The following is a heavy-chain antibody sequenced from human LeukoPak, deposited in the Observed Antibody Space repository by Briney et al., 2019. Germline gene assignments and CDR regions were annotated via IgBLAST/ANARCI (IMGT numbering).Heavy chain of an antibody. D-gene: IGHD6-13*01. CDR2: INPNSGGT. CDR3: ASGGVRTAASGLGY. CDR1: GYTFSDYY. Sequence: GASVKVSCKASGYTFSDYYLHWVRQAPGQGLEWMGWINPNSGGTNFAQKFRGRVTMTRDTSITTAYMELARLKSDDTAVYYCASGGVRTAASGLGYWGQGTLVTVSS. V-gene: IGHV1-2*02. J-gene: IGHJ4*01.